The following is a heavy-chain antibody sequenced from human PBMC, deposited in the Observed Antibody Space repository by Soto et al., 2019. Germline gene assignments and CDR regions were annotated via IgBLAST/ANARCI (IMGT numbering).Heavy chain of an antibody. Sequence: GGSLRLSCAASGFTVSSNYMSWVRQAPGKGLEWVSVIYSGGSTYYADSVKGRFTISRDNSKNTLYLQMNSLRAEDTAVYYCASDILTGYYYYYGMDVWGQGTTVTVSS. CDR3: ASDILTGYYYYYGMDV. V-gene: IGHV3-53*01. J-gene: IGHJ6*02. CDR2: IYSGGST. D-gene: IGHD3-9*01. CDR1: GFTVSSNY.